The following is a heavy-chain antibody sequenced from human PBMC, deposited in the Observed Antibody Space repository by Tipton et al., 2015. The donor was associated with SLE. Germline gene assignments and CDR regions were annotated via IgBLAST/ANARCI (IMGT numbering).Heavy chain of an antibody. CDR1: GGSISSGGYY. D-gene: IGHD2-15*01. J-gene: IGHJ6*03. V-gene: IGHV4-31*02. Sequence: LRLSCTVSGGSISSGGYYWSWIRQYPGKGLEWIGYIYYSGSTYYNPSLKSRVTISVDTSKNQFSLKLSSVTAADTAVYYCARVVEGYYYYMDVWGKGTTVTVSS. CDR3: ARVVEGYYYYMDV. CDR2: IYYSGST.